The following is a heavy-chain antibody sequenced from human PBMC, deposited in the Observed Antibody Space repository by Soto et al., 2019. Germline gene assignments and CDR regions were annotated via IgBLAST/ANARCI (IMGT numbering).Heavy chain of an antibody. J-gene: IGHJ6*02. V-gene: IGHV4-4*02. CDR1: GGSISSSNW. CDR3: ARDRKTYGPLGMDV. D-gene: IGHD3-16*01. Sequence: SETLSLTCAVSGGSISSSNWWSWVRQPPGKGLEWIGEIYHSGSTNYNPSLKSRVTISVDKSKNQFSLKLSSVTAADTAVYYCARDRKTYGPLGMDVWGQGTTVTVSS. CDR2: IYHSGST.